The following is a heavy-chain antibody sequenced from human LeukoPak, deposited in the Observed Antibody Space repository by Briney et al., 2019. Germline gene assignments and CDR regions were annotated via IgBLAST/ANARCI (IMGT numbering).Heavy chain of an antibody. CDR2: ISGSGGST. D-gene: IGHD2-2*02. CDR3: AKDDFGYCSSTSCYMSSDY. V-gene: IGHV3-23*01. Sequence: GGSLRLSCAASGFTFSSYAMSWVRQAPGKGLEWVSAISGSGGSTYYADSVKGRFTISRDNSKNTLYLQMNSLRAEDTAVYYCAKDDFGYCSSTSCYMSSDYWGQGTLVTVSS. CDR1: GFTFSSYA. J-gene: IGHJ4*02.